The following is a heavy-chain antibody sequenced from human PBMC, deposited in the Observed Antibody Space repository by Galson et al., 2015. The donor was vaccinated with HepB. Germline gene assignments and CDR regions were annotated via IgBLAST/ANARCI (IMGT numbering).Heavy chain of an antibody. CDR3: ARDMETTVVTPEQPNRSDY. D-gene: IGHD4-23*01. Sequence: VKVSCKASGGTFSSYAISWVRQAPGQGLEWMGIINPSGGSTSYAQQFQGRVTMTRDTSTSTVYMELSSLRSEDTAVYYCARDMETTVVTPEQPNRSDYWGQGTLVTVSS. J-gene: IGHJ4*02. V-gene: IGHV1-46*03. CDR2: INPSGGST. CDR1: GGTFSSYA.